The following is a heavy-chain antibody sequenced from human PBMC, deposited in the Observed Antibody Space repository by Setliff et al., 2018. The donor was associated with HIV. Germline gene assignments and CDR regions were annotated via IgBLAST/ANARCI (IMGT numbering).Heavy chain of an antibody. Sequence: GGSLRLSCVASGFTFSNYGMHWVRQAPGKGLEWVAFIRYDGSNKYYADSVKGRFTISRDNSKNTLYLQMNSLRAEDTAVYYCAKQTVSSSWSNWFDPWGQGTLVTVSS. CDR1: GFTFSNYG. CDR3: AKQTVSSSWSNWFDP. CDR2: IRYDGSNK. D-gene: IGHD6-13*01. J-gene: IGHJ5*02. V-gene: IGHV3-30*02.